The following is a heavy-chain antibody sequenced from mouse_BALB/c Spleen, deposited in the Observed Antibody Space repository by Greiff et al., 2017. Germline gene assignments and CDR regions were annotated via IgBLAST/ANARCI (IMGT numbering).Heavy chain of an antibody. CDR3: ASFITTVVGDY. CDR2: ISYDGSN. D-gene: IGHD1-1*01. CDR1: GYSITSGYY. V-gene: IGHV3-6*02. Sequence: VQLQQSGPGLVKPSQSLSLTCSVTGYSITSGYYWNWIRQFPGNKLEWMGYISYDGSNNYNPSLKNRISITRDTSKNQFFLKLNSVTTEDTATYYCASFITTVVGDYWGQGTTLTVSS. J-gene: IGHJ2*01.